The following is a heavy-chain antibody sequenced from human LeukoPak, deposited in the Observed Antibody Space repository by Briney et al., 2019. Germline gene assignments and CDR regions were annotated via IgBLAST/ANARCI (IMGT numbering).Heavy chain of an antibody. J-gene: IGHJ4*02. V-gene: IGHV4-38-2*02. CDR1: GYSISSGYY. CDR3: ARDVELQQYFDY. D-gene: IGHD1-7*01. Sequence: PSETLSLTCTVSGYSISSGYYWGWIRQPPGKGLEWIGSIYHSGSTYYNPSLKSRVTISVDTSKNQFSLKLSSVTAADTAVYYCARDVELQQYFDYWGQGTLVTVSS. CDR2: IYHSGST.